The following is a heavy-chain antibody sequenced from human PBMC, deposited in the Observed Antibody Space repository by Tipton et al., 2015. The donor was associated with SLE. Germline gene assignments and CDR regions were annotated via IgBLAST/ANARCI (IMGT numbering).Heavy chain of an antibody. V-gene: IGHV4-39*07. Sequence: TLSLTCTVSGGSISSSSYYWGWIRQPPGKGMEWIGSIYNSGTTNYNPSLKSRITMSLDTSKNQFSLKLTSVTAADTAVKYCAADALDIWGQGTMVPGPS. CDR2: IYNSGTT. J-gene: IGHJ3*02. CDR1: GGSISSSSYY. CDR3: AADALDI.